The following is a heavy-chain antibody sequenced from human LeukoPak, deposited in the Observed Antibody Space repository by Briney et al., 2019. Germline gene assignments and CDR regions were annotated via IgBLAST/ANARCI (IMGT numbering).Heavy chain of an antibody. J-gene: IGHJ5*02. CDR2: TSAHNGDT. CDR1: GYTFTSYG. D-gene: IGHD1-26*01. V-gene: IGHV1-18*01. Sequence: ASVKVSCKASGYTFTSYGISWVRQAPGQGLEWVGWTSAHNGDTNYAETLQGRLTMTTDISTSTAYMELTSLRSDDTAFYYCARDWDSRNNYFDPWGQGTLVTVSS. CDR3: ARDWDSRNNYFDP.